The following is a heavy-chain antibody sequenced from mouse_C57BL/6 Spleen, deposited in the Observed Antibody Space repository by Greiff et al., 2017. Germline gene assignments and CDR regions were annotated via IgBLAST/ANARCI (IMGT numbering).Heavy chain of an antibody. D-gene: IGHD2-5*01. J-gene: IGHJ4*01. CDR1: GYTFTSYG. CDR2: IYPRSGNT. V-gene: IGHV1-81*01. Sequence: VQLQQSGAELARPGASVKLSCKASGYTFTSYGISWVKQRTGQGLEWIGEIYPRSGNTYYNEKFKGKATLTADKSSSTAYMELRSLTSEDSAVYFCARRYYSNLYYAMDYWGQGTSVTVSS. CDR3: ARRYYSNLYYAMDY.